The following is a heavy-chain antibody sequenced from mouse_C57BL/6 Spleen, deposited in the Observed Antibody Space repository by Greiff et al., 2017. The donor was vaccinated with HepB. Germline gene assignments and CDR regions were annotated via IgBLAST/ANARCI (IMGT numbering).Heavy chain of an antibody. J-gene: IGHJ4*01. Sequence: DVMLVESGGGLVKPGGSLKLSCAASGFTFSSYAMSWVRQTPEKRLEWVATISDGGSYTYYPDNVKGRFTISRDNAKNNLYLQMSHLKSEDTAMYYCARVYDGYYKSMDYWGQGTSVTVSS. D-gene: IGHD2-3*01. CDR3: ARVYDGYYKSMDY. CDR1: GFTFSSYA. CDR2: ISDGGSYT. V-gene: IGHV5-4*03.